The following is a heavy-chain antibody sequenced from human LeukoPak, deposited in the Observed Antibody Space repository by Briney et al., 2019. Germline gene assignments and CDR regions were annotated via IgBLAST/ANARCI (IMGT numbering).Heavy chain of an antibody. V-gene: IGHV3-21*01. CDR3: ARATMVRGAKYYYYGMDV. Sequence: GGSLRLSCAASGFTFSSYSMNWVRQAPGKGLEWVSSISSSSSYIYYADSVKGRFTISRDNAKNSLYLQMNSLRAEDTAVYYCARATMVRGAKYYYYGMDVWGQGTTVTVSS. D-gene: IGHD3-10*01. CDR2: ISSSSSYI. J-gene: IGHJ6*02. CDR1: GFTFSSYS.